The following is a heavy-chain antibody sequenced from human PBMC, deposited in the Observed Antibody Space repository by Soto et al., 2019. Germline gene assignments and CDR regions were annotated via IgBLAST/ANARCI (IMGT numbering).Heavy chain of an antibody. CDR1: GGTFSSYA. V-gene: IGHV1-69*13. J-gene: IGHJ6*04. CDR2: IIPIFGTA. Sequence: SVKVSCKASGGTFSSYAISWVRQAPGQGLEWMGGIIPIFGTANYAQKFQGRVTITADESTSTAYMELSSLRSEDTAVYYCATPAEQQALGDVDHWGKGTTFTVAS. D-gene: IGHD6-13*01. CDR3: ATPAEQQALGDVDH.